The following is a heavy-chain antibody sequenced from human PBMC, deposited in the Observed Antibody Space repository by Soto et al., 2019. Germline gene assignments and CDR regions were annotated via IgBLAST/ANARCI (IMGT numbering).Heavy chain of an antibody. CDR1: GFTFSRSW. CDR2: INPDGSST. CDR3: VRGLNGDSDY. Sequence: PGGSLRLSCAASGFTFSRSWMHWVRQAPGKGLVWVSRINPDGSSTSNADFVKGRFTISRENAKNTLYLQMNSLTAEDMAVYYCVRGLNGDSDYWGQGTQVTVPS. J-gene: IGHJ4*02. D-gene: IGHD2-8*01. V-gene: IGHV3-74*01.